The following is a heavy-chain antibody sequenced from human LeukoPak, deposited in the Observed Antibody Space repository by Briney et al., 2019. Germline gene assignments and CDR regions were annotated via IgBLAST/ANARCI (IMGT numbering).Heavy chain of an antibody. J-gene: IGHJ4*02. CDR3: ARSSSTPYYSDY. D-gene: IGHD6-13*01. V-gene: IGHV4-31*03. CDR2: IYYSGST. Sequence: SQTLSLTCTVSGGSISSGGYYWSWIRQHPGKGVEWIGYIYYSGSTYYNPSLKSRVTISVDTSKNQFSLKLSSVTAADTAVYYCARSSSTPYYSDYWGQGTLVTVSS. CDR1: GGSISSGGYY.